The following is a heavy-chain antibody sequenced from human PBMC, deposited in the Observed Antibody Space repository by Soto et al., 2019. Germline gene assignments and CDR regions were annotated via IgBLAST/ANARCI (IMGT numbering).Heavy chain of an antibody. CDR3: ARDSDYDILTGYFGPFDV. Sequence: ASVKVSCKASGYTFTSYTIHWVRQAPGQRLEWMGWINAGDGNAEFSQKFQGRVTITRDTSASTAYMELSSLRSEDTAVYYCARDSDYDILTGYFGPFDVWGQGTLVTVSS. CDR2: INAGDGNA. J-gene: IGHJ3*01. D-gene: IGHD3-9*01. V-gene: IGHV1-3*01. CDR1: GYTFTSYT.